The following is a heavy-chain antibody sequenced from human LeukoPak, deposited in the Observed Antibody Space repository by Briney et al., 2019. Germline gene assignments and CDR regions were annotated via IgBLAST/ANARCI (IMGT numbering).Heavy chain of an antibody. D-gene: IGHD6-13*01. J-gene: IGHJ3*02. Sequence: SETLSLTCTVSGGSISSSSYCWGWIRQPPGKGLEWIGSIYYSGSTYYNPSLRSRVTISVDTSKNQFSLKLSSVTAADTAVYYCARTYSSSWPRDAFDIWGQGTMVTVSS. CDR2: IYYSGST. V-gene: IGHV4-39*01. CDR3: ARTYSSSWPRDAFDI. CDR1: GGSISSSSYC.